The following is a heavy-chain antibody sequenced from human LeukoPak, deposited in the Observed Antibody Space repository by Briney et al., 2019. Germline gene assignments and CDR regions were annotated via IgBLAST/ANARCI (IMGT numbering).Heavy chain of an antibody. V-gene: IGHV1-3*01. CDR1: GYTFTSYA. J-gene: IGHJ5*02. Sequence: GASVKVSCKASGYTFTSYAMHWVRQAPGQRLEWMGWINAGNGNTKYSQKFQGRITITRDTSASTAYMELSSLRSEDTAVYYCARLTAAPGDWFDPWGQGTPVTVSS. D-gene: IGHD2-21*02. CDR2: INAGNGNT. CDR3: ARLTAAPGDWFDP.